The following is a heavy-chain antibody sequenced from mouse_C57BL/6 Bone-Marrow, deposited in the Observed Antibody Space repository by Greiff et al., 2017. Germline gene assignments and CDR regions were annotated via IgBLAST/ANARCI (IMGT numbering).Heavy chain of an antibody. J-gene: IGHJ4*01. D-gene: IGHD1-1*01. V-gene: IGHV1-50*01. CDR1: GYTFTSYW. Sequence: QVHVKQSGAELVKPGASVKLSCKASGYTFTSYWMQWVKQRPGQGLEWIGEIDPSDSYTNYNQKFKGKATLTVDTSSSTAYMQLSSLTSEDSAVYYCARGYYDGSSHYAMDYWGQGTSVTVSS. CDR2: IDPSDSYT. CDR3: ARGYYDGSSHYAMDY.